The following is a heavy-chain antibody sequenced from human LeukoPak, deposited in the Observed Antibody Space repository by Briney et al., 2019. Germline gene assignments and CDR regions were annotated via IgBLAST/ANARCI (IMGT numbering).Heavy chain of an antibody. CDR2: IKEDGSAT. J-gene: IGHJ4*02. Sequence: GGSLRLSCEASGFTFNTYWMTWVRQAPGKGPEWVANIKEDGSATYYVDSVKGRFTISRDNAKKSLYLQMNSLRAEDTAVYYCARDSPGYLAYDSWGQGTLVTVSS. CDR1: GFTFNTYW. V-gene: IGHV3-7*04. D-gene: IGHD1-1*01. CDR3: ARDSPGYLAYDS.